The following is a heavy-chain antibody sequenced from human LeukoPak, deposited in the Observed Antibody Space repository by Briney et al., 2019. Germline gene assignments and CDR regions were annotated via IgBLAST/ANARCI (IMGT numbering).Heavy chain of an antibody. J-gene: IGHJ4*02. CDR2: INPNSGCT. CDR3: ARDGYYYDSSGSSYDY. Sequence: ASVKVSCKACGYTFTGYYMHWVRQAPGQGLEWMGWINPNSGCTNYAQKFQGRVTMTRDTSISTAYMELSRLRSDDTAVYYCARDGYYYDSSGSSYDYWGPGTLVTVSS. CDR1: GYTFTGYY. V-gene: IGHV1-2*02. D-gene: IGHD3-22*01.